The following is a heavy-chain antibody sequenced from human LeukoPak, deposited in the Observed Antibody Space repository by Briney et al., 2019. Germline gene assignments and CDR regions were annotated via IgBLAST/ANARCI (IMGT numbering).Heavy chain of an antibody. Sequence: GGSLRLSCAASGFTFSSYGMHWVRQAPGRGLEWVAVVSNDGSNKYHADSVKGRFTISRDNSKNTLYLQMNSLRAEDTAVYYCAKAWDMTTVTTFDYWGQGTLVTVSS. CDR3: AKAWDMTTVTTFDY. CDR2: VSNDGSNK. D-gene: IGHD4-17*01. CDR1: GFTFSSYG. J-gene: IGHJ4*02. V-gene: IGHV3-30*18.